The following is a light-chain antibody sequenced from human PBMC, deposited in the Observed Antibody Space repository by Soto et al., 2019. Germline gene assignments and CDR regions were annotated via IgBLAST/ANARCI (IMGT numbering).Light chain of an antibody. Sequence: QAVVTQEPSLTVSPGGTVTLTCASSTGPVTTSHYPNWFQQKPRQPPRSLIYSTTNTHSWTPARFSGSLLGGKAALTLSGVLPEDEADYYCVLYYGGAHVVFGGGTKVTVL. J-gene: IGLJ2*01. CDR3: VLYYGGAHVV. CDR2: STT. V-gene: IGLV7-43*01. CDR1: TGPVTTSHY.